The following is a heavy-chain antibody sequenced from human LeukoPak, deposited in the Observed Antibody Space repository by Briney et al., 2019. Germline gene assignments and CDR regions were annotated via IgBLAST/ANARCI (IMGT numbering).Heavy chain of an antibody. J-gene: IGHJ5*02. V-gene: IGHV4-59*01. Sequence: AETLSLTCTVSGGASSDYYWTWIRLPPGKGLDGIGYISDSETTKYSPSLKSRVTISLDTSKNHFSLKLPSVTAADTAVYFCARGTWGYHFDPWGQGTLVTVSS. D-gene: IGHD1-20*01. CDR2: ISDSETT. CDR1: GGASSDYY. CDR3: ARGTWGYHFDP.